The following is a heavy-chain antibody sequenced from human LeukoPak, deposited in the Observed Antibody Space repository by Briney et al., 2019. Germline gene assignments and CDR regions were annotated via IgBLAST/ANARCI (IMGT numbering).Heavy chain of an antibody. J-gene: IGHJ3*02. D-gene: IGHD1-26*01. V-gene: IGHV3-21*01. CDR1: GFTFSSYS. CDR2: ISSSSSYI. Sequence: PGGSLRLSYAASGFTFSSYSMNWVRQAPGKGLEWVSSISSSSSYIYYADSVKGRFTISRDNVKNSLYLQMNSLRAEDTAVYYCARTGATTGIAFDIWGQGTMVTVSS. CDR3: ARTGATTGIAFDI.